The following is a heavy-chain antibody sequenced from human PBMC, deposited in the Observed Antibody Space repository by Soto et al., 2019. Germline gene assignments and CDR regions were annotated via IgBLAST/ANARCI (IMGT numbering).Heavy chain of an antibody. CDR2: IIPIFGTA. CDR1: GYIFTCYH. Sequence: SVKVSCKASGYIFTCYHMHWVRQAPGQGLEWMGGIIPIFGTANYAQKFQGRVTITADESTSTAYMELSSLRSEDTAVYYCARATSVAQDYYYGMDAWGQGTTVTVSS. CDR3: ARATSVAQDYYYGMDA. V-gene: IGHV1-69*13. D-gene: IGHD6-19*01. J-gene: IGHJ6*02.